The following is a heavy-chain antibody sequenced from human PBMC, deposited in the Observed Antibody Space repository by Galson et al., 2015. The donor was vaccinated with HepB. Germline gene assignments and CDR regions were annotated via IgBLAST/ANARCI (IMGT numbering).Heavy chain of an antibody. V-gene: IGHV3-11*01. CDR3: ARTRWDGCVVVDY. J-gene: IGHJ4*02. D-gene: IGHD2-2*01. CDR2: ISSSGSTI. CDR1: GFTFSDYY. Sequence: SLRLSCAASGFTFSDYYMSWIRRAPGKGLEWVSYISSSGSTIYYADSVKGRFTISRDNAKNSLYLRMNSLRAEDTAVYYCARTRWDGCVVVDYWGQGTLVTVSS.